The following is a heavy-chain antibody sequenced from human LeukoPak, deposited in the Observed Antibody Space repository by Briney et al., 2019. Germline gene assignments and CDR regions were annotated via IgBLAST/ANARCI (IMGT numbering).Heavy chain of an antibody. V-gene: IGHV1-69*06. J-gene: IGHJ6*03. Sequence: SVKVSCKASGGTFSSYAISWVRQAPGQGLEWMGGIIPIFGTANYAQKFQGRVTITADKSTSTAYMELSSLRSEDTAVYYCAREGYCSSTSCSSHYYYYYYMDVWGKGTTVTVSS. CDR3: AREGYCSSTSCSSHYYYYYYMDV. D-gene: IGHD2-2*01. CDR1: GGTFSSYA. CDR2: IIPIFGTA.